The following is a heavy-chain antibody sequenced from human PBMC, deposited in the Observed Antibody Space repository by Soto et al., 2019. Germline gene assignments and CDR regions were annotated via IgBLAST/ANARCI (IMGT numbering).Heavy chain of an antibody. CDR2: ISYDGNKS. V-gene: IGHV3-30*18. D-gene: IGHD6-13*01. J-gene: IGHJ4*02. CDR1: EFTFSTYG. CDR3: AKSVLATVGTYFVH. Sequence: GGSLRLSCAASEFTFSTYGMHWVRQAPGKGLEWVSFISYDGNKSYYAGSVKGRFSISRDNSKNTLYLQMNNLRPDDAAVYFCAKSVLATVGTYFVHWGQGTVVTVSS.